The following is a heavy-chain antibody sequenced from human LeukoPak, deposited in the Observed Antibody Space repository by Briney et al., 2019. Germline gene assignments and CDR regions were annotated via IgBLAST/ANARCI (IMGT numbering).Heavy chain of an antibody. V-gene: IGHV3-30*03. CDR2: ISYDGSNK. D-gene: IGHD6-19*01. CDR3: ARDRAVAPTGWFDP. Sequence: GGSLRLSCAASGFTFNNAWMSWVRQAPGKGLEWVAVISYDGSNKYYADSVKGRFTISRDNSKNTLYLQMNSLRAEDTAVYYCARDRAVAPTGWFDPWGQGTLVTASS. J-gene: IGHJ5*02. CDR1: GFTFNNAW.